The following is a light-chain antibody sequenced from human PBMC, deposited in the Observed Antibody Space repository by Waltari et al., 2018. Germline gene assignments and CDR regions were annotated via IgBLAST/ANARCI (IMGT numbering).Light chain of an antibody. CDR1: QILVYSDGDSY. Sequence: VVMPHPPLSLPATLRPPPSISCMSRQILVYSDGDSYLNWFQESPGQSPRRLIYKVSGRDSEVPDRFSGSGSGTDFTLNISRVEAEDVGVYYCMQGTHWPWTFGQGTKVGIK. CDR2: KVS. V-gene: IGKV2-30*01. J-gene: IGKJ2*02. CDR3: MQGTHWPWT.